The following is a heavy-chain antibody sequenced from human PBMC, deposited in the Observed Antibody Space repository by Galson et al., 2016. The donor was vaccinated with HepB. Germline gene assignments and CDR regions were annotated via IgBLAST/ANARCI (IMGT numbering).Heavy chain of an antibody. CDR1: GGTFSSFP. Sequence: SVKVSCKVSGGTFSSFPISWVRQAPGQGFEWMGGIIPMFGRANYAQKFQDRVTITADKSTNTAYMELNSLTSNDTAIFYCARQFEGTPIGGGWLLPTDNYGLDVWGQGTSVTVSS. CDR2: IIPMFGRA. J-gene: IGHJ6*02. CDR3: ARQFEGTPIGGGWLLPTDNYGLDV. D-gene: IGHD6-19*01. V-gene: IGHV1-69*06.